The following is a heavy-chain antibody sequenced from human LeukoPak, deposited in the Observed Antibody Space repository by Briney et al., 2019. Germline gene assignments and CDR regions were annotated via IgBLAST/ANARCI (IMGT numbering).Heavy chain of an antibody. CDR3: ARDGPTPRRDY. CDR1: GGSISSYY. V-gene: IGHV4-59*01. CDR2: IYYSGST. J-gene: IGHJ4*02. Sequence: SETLSLTCTVSGGSISSYYWSWIRQPPGKGLEWIGYIYYSGSTNYNPSLKSRVTISVDTSKNQFSLKLSSVTAADTAVYYCARDGPTPRRDYWGQGTLVTVSS.